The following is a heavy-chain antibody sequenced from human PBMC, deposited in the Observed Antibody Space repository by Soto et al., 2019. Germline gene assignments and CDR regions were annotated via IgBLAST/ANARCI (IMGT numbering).Heavy chain of an antibody. J-gene: IGHJ6*02. CDR2: ISYDGSNK. D-gene: IGHD3-22*01. CDR1: GFTFSSYA. CDR3: ARDRVIVAVITAYYYGMDV. V-gene: IGHV3-30-3*01. Sequence: GSLRLSCAASGFTFSSYAMHWVRQAPGKGLAWVAVISYDGSNKYYADSVKGRFTISRDNSKNTLYLQMNSLRAEDTAVYYCARDRVIVAVITAYYYGMDVWGQGTTVTLSS.